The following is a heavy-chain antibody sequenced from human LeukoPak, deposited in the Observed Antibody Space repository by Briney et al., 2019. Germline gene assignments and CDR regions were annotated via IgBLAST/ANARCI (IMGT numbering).Heavy chain of an antibody. CDR2: ISSSGSTI. Sequence: GGSLRLSCAASGFTFSDYYMSWIRQAPGKGLEWVSYISSSGSTIYYADSVKGRFTISRDNAKNSLYRQMNSLRAEDTAVYYCARDTPAGMYYYYYGMDVWGQGTTVTVSS. CDR3: ARDTPAGMYYYYYGMDV. J-gene: IGHJ6*02. V-gene: IGHV3-11*01. CDR1: GFTFSDYY. D-gene: IGHD2-2*01.